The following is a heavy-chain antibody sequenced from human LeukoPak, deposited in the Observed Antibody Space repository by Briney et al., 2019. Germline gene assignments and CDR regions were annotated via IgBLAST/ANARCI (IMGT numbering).Heavy chain of an antibody. CDR2: INPNSGGT. V-gene: IGHV1-2*02. J-gene: IGHJ6*03. CDR3: ARVPAANPYYYYMDV. CDR1: GYTFAGYY. Sequence: ASVKVSCKASGYTFAGYYMHWVRQAPGQGLEWMGWINPNSGGTNYAQKFQGRVTMTRDTSISTAYMELSRLRSDDTAVYYCARVPAANPYYYYMDVWGKGTTVTVSS. D-gene: IGHD2-2*01.